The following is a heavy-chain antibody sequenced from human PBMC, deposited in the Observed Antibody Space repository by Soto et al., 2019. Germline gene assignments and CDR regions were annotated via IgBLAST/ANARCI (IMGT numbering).Heavy chain of an antibody. CDR2: MIPNSGNT. CDR1: GGTLSSYA. V-gene: IGHV1-8*02. J-gene: IGHJ6*03. D-gene: IGHD2-15*01. CDR3: ARVGLRPLYCSGSSCPDGYYLDV. Sequence: GASVKVSCTASGGTLSSYAISWVRQATGQGLEWMGGMIPNSGNTSYAQKFQGRVTMTRNTSISTAYMELSSLRSEDTAVYYCARVGLRPLYCSGSSCPDGYYLDVWGKGTTVTVSS.